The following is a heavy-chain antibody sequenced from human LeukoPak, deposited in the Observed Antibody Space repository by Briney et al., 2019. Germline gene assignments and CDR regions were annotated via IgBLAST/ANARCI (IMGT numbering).Heavy chain of an antibody. J-gene: IGHJ3*02. D-gene: IGHD5-12*01. V-gene: IGHV1-46*02. CDR2: INPSGGST. CDR1: GYTFNTYY. CDR3: ARDSLYSAHAFDI. Sequence: ASVKVSCKTPGYTFNTYYMHWVRQAPGQGLEWMGIINPSGGSTDYAQKFQGRVTMTRDTSTSTVYMELSSLRSEDTAVYYCARDSLYSAHAFDIWGQGTMVIVSS.